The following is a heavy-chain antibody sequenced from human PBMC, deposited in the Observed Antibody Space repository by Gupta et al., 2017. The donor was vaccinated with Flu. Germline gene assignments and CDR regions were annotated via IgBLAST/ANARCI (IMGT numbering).Heavy chain of an antibody. J-gene: IGHJ5*02. V-gene: IGHV1-2*02. Sequence: QVQLVQSGAEVKKPGASVKVSCKASGYTFIDYHIHWVRQPPGQGLEWMGWINPNSGDTKYAQRFQGRVTMTRDTSISTAYMELSRLKSDDTVVYYCARNPGNWFDPWGQGTLVTVSS. CDR3: ARNPGNWFDP. CDR2: INPNSGDT. CDR1: GYTFIDYH.